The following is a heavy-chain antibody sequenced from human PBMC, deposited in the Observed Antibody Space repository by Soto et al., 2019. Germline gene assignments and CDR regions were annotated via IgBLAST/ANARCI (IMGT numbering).Heavy chain of an antibody. D-gene: IGHD3-10*01. V-gene: IGHV1-46*01. CDR3: AREGRNYYGSGSYPPDY. CDR1: GYTFPSYY. Sequence: ASVKVSCKASGYTFPSYYMHWVRQAPGQGLEWMGIINPSGGSTSYAQKFQGRVTMTRDTSTSTVYMELSSLRSEDTAVYYCAREGRNYYGSGSYPPDYWGQGTLVTVSS. J-gene: IGHJ4*02. CDR2: INPSGGST.